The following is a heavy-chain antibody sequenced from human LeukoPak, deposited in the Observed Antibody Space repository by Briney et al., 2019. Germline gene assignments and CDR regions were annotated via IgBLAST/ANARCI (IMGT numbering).Heavy chain of an antibody. V-gene: IGHV3-73*01. CDR3: TSRQDYGGNSDYFDY. CDR1: GFTFSGSA. D-gene: IGHD4-23*01. Sequence: GGSLRLSCAASGFTFSGSATHWVRQASGKGLEWVGRIRSKTNTYATAYAASVKGRFTISRDDSKNTAYLQMNDLKTEDTAIYYCTSRQDYGGNSDYFDYWGQGTLVAVSS. J-gene: IGHJ4*02. CDR2: IRSKTNTYAT.